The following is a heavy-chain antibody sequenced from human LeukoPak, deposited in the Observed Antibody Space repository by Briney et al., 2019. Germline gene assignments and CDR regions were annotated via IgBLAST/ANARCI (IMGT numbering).Heavy chain of an antibody. CDR2: IYYSGST. Sequence: PSETLSLTCTVSGGSISSYYWSWIRQPPGKGLEWIGYIYYSGSTNYNPSLKSRVTISVDTSKNQFSLKLSSVTAADTAVYYCARGPPYYYDSSGYYYGYFQHWGQGTLVTVSS. V-gene: IGHV4-59*12. J-gene: IGHJ1*01. CDR3: ARGPPYYYDSSGYYYGYFQH. CDR1: GGSISSYY. D-gene: IGHD3-22*01.